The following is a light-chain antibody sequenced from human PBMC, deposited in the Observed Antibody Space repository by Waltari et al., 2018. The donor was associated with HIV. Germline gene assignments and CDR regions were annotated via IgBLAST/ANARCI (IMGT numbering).Light chain of an antibody. CDR2: DVT. CDR3: CSYAGGYTLV. J-gene: IGLJ3*02. Sequence: QSALTQPRSVSGSPGQSVTISCTGTSSDVGGYNYVSWYQQHPGKAPKLMIYDVTKGPSGVPDRFSGAKSGNTASLTISGLQAEDEADYFCCSYAGGYTLVFGGGTKLTVL. V-gene: IGLV2-11*01. CDR1: SSDVGGYNY.